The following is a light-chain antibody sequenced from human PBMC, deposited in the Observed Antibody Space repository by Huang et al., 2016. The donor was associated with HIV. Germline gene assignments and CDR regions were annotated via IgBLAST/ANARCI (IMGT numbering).Light chain of an antibody. CDR3: QQSYSTHWT. CDR2: AAS. Sequence: DIQMTQSPFSLSASVGDRVTITCRASQSISTYLNWYQQKPGTAPKLLIYAASSLQSGVPARFSGSGSGTDFTLTISSLQPEDFATYYCQQSYSTHWTFGQGTKVEIK. J-gene: IGKJ1*01. CDR1: QSISTY. V-gene: IGKV1-39*01.